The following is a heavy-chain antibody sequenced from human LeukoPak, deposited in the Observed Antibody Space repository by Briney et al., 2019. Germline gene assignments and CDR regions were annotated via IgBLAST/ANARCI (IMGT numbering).Heavy chain of an antibody. CDR1: GFTFSDHY. J-gene: IGHJ4*02. CDR3: ARYQLPVRYFDF. D-gene: IGHD2-2*01. V-gene: IGHV3-72*01. CDR2: IRNKANSYST. Sequence: GGSLRLSCAASGFTFSDHYMDWIRQAPGKGLEWVARIRNKANSYSTEYAASVEGRFTISRDDSKGSLFLQMNTLKTEDTAVYHCARYQLPVRYFDFWGQGTLVTVSS.